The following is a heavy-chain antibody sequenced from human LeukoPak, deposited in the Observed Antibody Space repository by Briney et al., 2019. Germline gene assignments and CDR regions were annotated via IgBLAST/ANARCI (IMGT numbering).Heavy chain of an antibody. CDR1: GGSISSSNW. Sequence: PSETLSLTCAVSGGSISSSNWWSWVRPPPGKGLEWIGEIYHSGSTNYNPSLKSRVAMAVDTSKNQISLKLSSVTAADTAVYYCASADSSGYYYGFDIWGQGTIVTVSS. J-gene: IGHJ3*02. CDR2: IYHSGST. V-gene: IGHV4-4*02. D-gene: IGHD3-22*01. CDR3: ASADSSGYYYGFDI.